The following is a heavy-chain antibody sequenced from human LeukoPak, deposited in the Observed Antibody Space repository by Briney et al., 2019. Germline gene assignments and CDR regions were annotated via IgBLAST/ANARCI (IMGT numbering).Heavy chain of an antibody. CDR1: GFTFSSYA. J-gene: IGHJ5*02. D-gene: IGHD3-10*01. V-gene: IGHV3-23*01. Sequence: PGGSLRPSCAASGFTFSSYAMSWVRQAPGKGLEWVSAISGSGGSTYYADSVKGRFTISRDNSKNTLYLQMNSLRAEDTAVYYCAKDRGREDILNWFDPWGQGTLVTVSS. CDR2: ISGSGGST. CDR3: AKDRGREDILNWFDP.